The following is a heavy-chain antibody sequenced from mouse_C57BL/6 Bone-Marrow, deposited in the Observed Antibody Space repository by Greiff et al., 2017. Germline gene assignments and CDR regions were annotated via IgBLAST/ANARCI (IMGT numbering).Heavy chain of an antibody. D-gene: IGHD1-1*01. Sequence: QVTLKVSGPGILQSSQTLSLTCSFSGFSLSTSGMGVSWIRQPSGKGLEWLAHIYWDDDKLYNPSLKSRLTISKDTSRNQVFLKLTSVDTADTATYYCARMDYYGYYYALDYWGQGTSVTVSS. CDR3: ARMDYYGYYYALDY. CDR2: IYWDDDK. CDR1: GFSLSTSGMG. V-gene: IGHV8-12*01. J-gene: IGHJ4*01.